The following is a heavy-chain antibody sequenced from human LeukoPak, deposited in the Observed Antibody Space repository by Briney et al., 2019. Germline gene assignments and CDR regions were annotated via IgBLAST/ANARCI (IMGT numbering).Heavy chain of an antibody. Sequence: GGSLRLSCAASGFTFSSYAMSWVRQAPGKGLEWVSAISGSGGSTYYADSVKGRFTISRDNSKNTLYLQMNSLRAEDTAVYYCAKAGITMIVVVPWFDYWGRGTLVTVSS. V-gene: IGHV3-23*01. D-gene: IGHD3-22*01. CDR2: ISGSGGST. CDR3: AKAGITMIVVVPWFDY. J-gene: IGHJ4*02. CDR1: GFTFSSYA.